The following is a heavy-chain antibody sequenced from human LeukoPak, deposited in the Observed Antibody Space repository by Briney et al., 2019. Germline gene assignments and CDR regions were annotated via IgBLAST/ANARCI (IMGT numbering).Heavy chain of an antibody. CDR2: ISYDGSNI. J-gene: IGHJ4*02. V-gene: IGHV3-30*18. CDR3: AKDPDFYY. CDR1: GFTFNAYG. Sequence: GKSVRLSCANSGFTFNAYGTHWVRQAPAKGLEWVAFISYDGSNIYYGDSVKGRFTISRNNSKNTLYLQMNDLRTEDTAVYYCAKDPDFYYWGQGTLVTVSS.